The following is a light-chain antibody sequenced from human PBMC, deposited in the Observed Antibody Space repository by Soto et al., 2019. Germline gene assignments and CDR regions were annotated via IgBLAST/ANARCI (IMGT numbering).Light chain of an antibody. CDR1: QTISSW. J-gene: IGKJ1*01. V-gene: IGKV1-5*01. CDR3: QEYKSYSWT. CDR2: DAS. Sequence: DVQMTQSPSTLSGSVGDRVTITCRASQTISSWLAWYQQKPGKAPKLLIYDASSLESGVPSRVSGSGSGTEFTLTIDSLQPDDFATYYCQEYKSYSWTFGQGTKVDIK.